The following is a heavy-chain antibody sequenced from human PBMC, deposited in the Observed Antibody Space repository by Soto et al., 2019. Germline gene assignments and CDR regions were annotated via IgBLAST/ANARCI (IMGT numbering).Heavy chain of an antibody. CDR3: ARSSDGGWYLPASAEYFQH. CDR2: ISSSSSTI. CDR1: GFTFSSYS. D-gene: IGHD6-19*01. Sequence: GGSLRLSCAASGFTFSSYSMNWVRQAPGKGLEWVSYISSSSSTIYYADSVKGRFTISRDNAKNSLYLQMNSLRAEDTAVYYCARSSDGGWYLPASAEYFQHWGQGTLVTVSS. V-gene: IGHV3-48*01. J-gene: IGHJ1*01.